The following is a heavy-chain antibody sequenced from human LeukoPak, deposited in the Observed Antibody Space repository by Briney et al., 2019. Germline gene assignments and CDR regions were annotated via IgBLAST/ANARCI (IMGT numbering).Heavy chain of an antibody. CDR3: ARSLLSAGSGSYGFDP. CDR1: GGSISSGDYY. D-gene: IGHD3-10*01. Sequence: PSETLSLTCSVSGGSISSGDYYWSWIRQPPGKGLEWIGHIYYSGSTHHNPSLKSRVTISVATSKNQFSLKLSSVTATDTAVYYCARSLLSAGSGSYGFDPWGQGTLVTVSS. J-gene: IGHJ5*02. V-gene: IGHV4-30-4*01. CDR2: IYYSGST.